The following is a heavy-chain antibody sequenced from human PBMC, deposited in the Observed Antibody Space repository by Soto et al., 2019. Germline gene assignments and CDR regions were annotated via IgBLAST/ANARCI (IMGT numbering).Heavy chain of an antibody. V-gene: IGHV1-3*01. J-gene: IGHJ4*02. CDR2: INAGNGYT. CDR3: ARYTSTWSPFDY. D-gene: IGHD6-6*01. CDR1: GYIFTSQP. Sequence: QVQLVQSGAEVKKPGASVKVSCKASGYIFTSQPMHWVRQAPGQRLEWMGWINAGNGYTKYSQKFQDRVTFTRYTSANTAHMALSSLRSEDTAVYYCARYTSTWSPFDYWGQGTLVNVSS.